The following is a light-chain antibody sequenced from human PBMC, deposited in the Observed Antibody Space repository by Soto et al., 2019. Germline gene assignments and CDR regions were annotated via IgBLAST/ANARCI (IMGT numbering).Light chain of an antibody. CDR1: QSVSSPY. CDR2: GAS. J-gene: IGKJ3*01. CDR3: QQYGRTPFT. V-gene: IGKV3-20*01. Sequence: EVVLTQSPVTLSLSPGERATLSCRASQSVSSPYLAWYQQKPGQPPRLLIYGASSRATDIPDRFIGSGSRRALTLTIARLPTEEFAMYYCQQYGRTPFTFGPRTKVDI.